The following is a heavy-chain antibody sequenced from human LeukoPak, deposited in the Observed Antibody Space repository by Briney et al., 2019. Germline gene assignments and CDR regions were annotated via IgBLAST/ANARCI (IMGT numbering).Heavy chain of an antibody. J-gene: IGHJ4*02. D-gene: IGHD5-24*01. Sequence: GGSLRLSCAASGFTFSTYAVSWVRQAPGKGLEWVSTITGSGDNTNYADSVKGRFTISRDNSKNTLYLQMNSLRAEDTAVYYCARRRDGYNPIDYWGQGTLVTVSS. V-gene: IGHV3-23*01. CDR2: ITGSGDNT. CDR1: GFTFSTYA. CDR3: ARRRDGYNPIDY.